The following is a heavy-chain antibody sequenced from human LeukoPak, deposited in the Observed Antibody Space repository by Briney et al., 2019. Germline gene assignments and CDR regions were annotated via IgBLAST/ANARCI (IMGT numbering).Heavy chain of an antibody. V-gene: IGHV4-39*07. CDR2: IYYSGST. D-gene: IGHD2-2*02. Sequence: SETLSLTCTVSGGSISNSSYYWGWIRQPPGKGLEWIGSIYYSGSTYYIPSLKSRVTISVDTSKNQFSLKLSSVTAADTAVYYCARDYCSSTSCYRGGDYYYYYMDVWGKGTTVTVSS. J-gene: IGHJ6*03. CDR3: ARDYCSSTSCYRGGDYYYYYMDV. CDR1: GGSISNSSYY.